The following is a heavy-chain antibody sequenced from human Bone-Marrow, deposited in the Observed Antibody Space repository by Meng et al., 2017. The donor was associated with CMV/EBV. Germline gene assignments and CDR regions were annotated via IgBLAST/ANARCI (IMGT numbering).Heavy chain of an antibody. CDR3: AREYYYCSSTSCPYWYFDL. J-gene: IGHJ2*01. D-gene: IGHD2-2*01. V-gene: IGHV3-21*01. CDR2: ISSSSSYI. Sequence: GESLKISCAASGFTFSSYSMNWVRQAPGKGLEWVSSISSSSSYIYYADSVKGRFTISRDNAKNSLYLQMNSLRAEDTAVYYCAREYYYCSSTSCPYWYFDLWGRGTLVTVSS. CDR1: GFTFSSYS.